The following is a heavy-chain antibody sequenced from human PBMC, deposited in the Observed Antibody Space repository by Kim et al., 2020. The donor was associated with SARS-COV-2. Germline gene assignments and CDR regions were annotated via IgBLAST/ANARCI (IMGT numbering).Heavy chain of an antibody. V-gene: IGHV1-3*04. CDR3: ATRIDPNPVD. D-gene: IGHD1-26*01. CDR1: GYTFTTSG. J-gene: IGHJ4*02. CDR2: INTGSGDT. Sequence: ASVKVSCKASGYTFTTSGIHWVRQAPGQRLEWMGWINTGSGDTKYSQKFHNRVTITRDTSASTAYMELNSLKSEDTAVYYCATRIDPNPVDWGQGILVTV.